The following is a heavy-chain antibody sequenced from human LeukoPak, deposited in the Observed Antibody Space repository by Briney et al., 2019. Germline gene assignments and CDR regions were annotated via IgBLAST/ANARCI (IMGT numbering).Heavy chain of an antibody. CDR3: AKDRSDGDYFYYGMDG. J-gene: IGHJ6*02. CDR1: GFTFSSFA. V-gene: IGHV3-23*01. CDR2: NRASGRNT. D-gene: IGHD4-17*01. Sequence: GGSLRLSCAASGFTFSSFAMSWVRQAPGKGLEWVSTNRASGRNTFYADSVRGRFTISRDKSKSTLYLRMVSLRAEDTAIYYCAKDRSDGDYFYYGMDGWGQGTTVTVSS.